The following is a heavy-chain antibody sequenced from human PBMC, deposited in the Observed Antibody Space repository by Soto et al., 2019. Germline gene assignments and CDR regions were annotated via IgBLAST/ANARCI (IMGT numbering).Heavy chain of an antibody. J-gene: IGHJ4*02. V-gene: IGHV3-66*01. Sequence: EVQLVESGGGLVQPGGSLRLSCAASGFTVSSNYMSWVRQAPGKGLEWVSVIYSGGITYYADSVKGRFTISRDNSKNTLYLQMNSLRAEDTAVYYCARADSGSRTYFDYWGQGTLVTVSS. D-gene: IGHD1-26*01. CDR2: IYSGGIT. CDR1: GFTVSSNY. CDR3: ARADSGSRTYFDY.